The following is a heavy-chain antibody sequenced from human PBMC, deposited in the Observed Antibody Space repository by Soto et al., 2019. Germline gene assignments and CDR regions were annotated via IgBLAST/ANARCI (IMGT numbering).Heavy chain of an antibody. CDR3: AKDGGLYYYDRISPDY. V-gene: IGHV3-30*18. D-gene: IGHD3-22*01. J-gene: IGHJ4*02. Sequence: QVQLVESGGGVVQPGRSLRLSCAASGFTFSSYGMHWVRQAPGKGLEWVAVISYDGSNKYYADSVKGRFTISRDNSKNTLYLQMNSLRAEDTAVYYCAKDGGLYYYDRISPDYWGQGTLVTVSS. CDR1: GFTFSSYG. CDR2: ISYDGSNK.